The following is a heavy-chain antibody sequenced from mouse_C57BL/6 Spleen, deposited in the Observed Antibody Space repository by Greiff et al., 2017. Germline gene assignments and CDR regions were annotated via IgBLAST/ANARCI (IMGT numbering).Heavy chain of an antibody. V-gene: IGHV1-69*01. Sequence: QVQLQQPGAELVMPGASVKLSCKASGYTFTSYWMHWVKQRPGQGLEWIGEIDPSDSYTNYNQKFKGKSTLTVDKSSSTAYMQLSSLTSEDSAVYYCARRTTVVPFDVWGTGTTVTVSS. J-gene: IGHJ1*03. CDR2: IDPSDSYT. CDR1: GYTFTSYW. D-gene: IGHD1-1*01. CDR3: ARRTTVVPFDV.